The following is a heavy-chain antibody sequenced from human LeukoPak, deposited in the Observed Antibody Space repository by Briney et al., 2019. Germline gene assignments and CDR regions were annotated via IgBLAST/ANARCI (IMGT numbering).Heavy chain of an antibody. CDR2: ISSSSSYI. CDR3: ARDTGEQWLGYYYYGMDV. D-gene: IGHD6-19*01. J-gene: IGHJ6*02. Sequence: GGSLRLSCAASGFTFSSYSMNWVRQAPGKGLEWVSSISSSSSYIYYADSVKGRFTISRDNAKNSLYLQMNSLRAEDTAVYYCARDTGEQWLGYYYYGMDVWGQGTTVTVSS. V-gene: IGHV3-21*01. CDR1: GFTFSSYS.